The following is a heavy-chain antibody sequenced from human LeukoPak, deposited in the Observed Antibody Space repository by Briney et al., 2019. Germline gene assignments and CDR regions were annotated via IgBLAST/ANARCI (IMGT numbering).Heavy chain of an antibody. V-gene: IGHV3-30*19. D-gene: IGHD6-13*01. CDR3: ASPVQDRYSSSWYGAPFDY. Sequence: PGGSLRLSCAASGFSFTNYAMSWVRQAPGKGLEWVAVISYDGSKKYYADSVKGRFTISRDNSKNTLYLQMNSLRAEDTAVYYCASPVQDRYSSSWYGAPFDYWGQGTLVTVSS. J-gene: IGHJ4*02. CDR1: GFSFTNYA. CDR2: ISYDGSKK.